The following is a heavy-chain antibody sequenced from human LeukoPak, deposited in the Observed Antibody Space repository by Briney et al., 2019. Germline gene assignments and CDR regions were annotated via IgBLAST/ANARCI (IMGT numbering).Heavy chain of an antibody. CDR2: MSPNSGNT. V-gene: IGHV1-8*01. J-gene: IGHJ4*02. CDR1: GYTFTSYD. D-gene: IGHD7-27*01. CDR3: VRTPPNWGADF. Sequence: ASVKVSCKASGYTFTSYDINCMRQATGQGLEWMGWMSPNSGNTGYAQKFQGRVTMTRDTSTGTAYLELSSLRSEDSAVYYCVRTPPNWGADFWGQGTLVTVSS.